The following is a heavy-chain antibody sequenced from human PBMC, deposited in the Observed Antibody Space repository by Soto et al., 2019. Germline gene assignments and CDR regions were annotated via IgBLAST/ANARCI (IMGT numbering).Heavy chain of an antibody. V-gene: IGHV3-74*01. CDR3: GRGGYSGSFKALDY. J-gene: IGHJ4*02. CDR2: INSDGSVT. D-gene: IGHD1-26*01. CDR1: GFTFSSYW. Sequence: EVQLVESGGGLVQPGGSLRLSCAASGFTFSSYWMHWVRQAPGKGLVWVSRINSDGSVTYYADSVKGRFTISRDNAKNTLYLQMHSLRAEDTAVYYCGRGGYSGSFKALDYWGQGTLVTVSS.